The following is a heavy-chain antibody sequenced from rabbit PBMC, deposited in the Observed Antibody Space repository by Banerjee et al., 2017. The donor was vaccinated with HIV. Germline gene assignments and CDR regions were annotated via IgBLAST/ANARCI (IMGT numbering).Heavy chain of an antibody. D-gene: IGHD4-1*01. CDR2: IYNDGSGST. CDR1: GFDFSSNA. Sequence: QSLEESGGDLVKPGASLTLTCKASGFDFSSNAMCWVRQTPGKGLEWIACIYNDGSGSTYYASWAKGRFTISKTSSTTVTLQMTSLTAADTATYFCARTSSDWGGSFNLWGPGTLVTVS. J-gene: IGHJ4*01. CDR3: ARTSSDWGGSFNL. V-gene: IGHV1S40*01.